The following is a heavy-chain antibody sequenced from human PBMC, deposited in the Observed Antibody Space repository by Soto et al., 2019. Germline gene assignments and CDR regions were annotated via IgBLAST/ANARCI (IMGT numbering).Heavy chain of an antibody. D-gene: IGHD1-1*01. CDR1: GFTFSSYA. Sequence: EVQLLESGGGLVQPGGSLRLSCAASGFTFSSYAMSWVRQAPGKGLEWVSAISGSGGSTYYADSVKGRFTISRDNSKNTLYLQMNSLRAEDTAVYYWAKDNWYPDDDYCYVMDVWGQGTTVTVAS. J-gene: IGHJ6*01. V-gene: IGHV3-23*01. CDR2: ISGSGGST. CDR3: AKDNWYPDDDYCYVMDV.